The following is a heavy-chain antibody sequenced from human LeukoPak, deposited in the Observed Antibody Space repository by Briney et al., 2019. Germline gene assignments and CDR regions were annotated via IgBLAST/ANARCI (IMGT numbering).Heavy chain of an antibody. CDR2: INHSGST. J-gene: IGHJ4*02. Sequence: PSETLSLTCAVYGGSFSGYYWSWIRQPPGKGLEWIGEINHSGSTYYNPSLKSRVTISVDTSKNQFSLKLNSVTAADTAVYYCARYCRGGSCYGYYFDYWGQGTLVTVSS. V-gene: IGHV4-34*01. CDR3: ARYCRGGSCYGYYFDY. D-gene: IGHD2-15*01. CDR1: GGSFSGYY.